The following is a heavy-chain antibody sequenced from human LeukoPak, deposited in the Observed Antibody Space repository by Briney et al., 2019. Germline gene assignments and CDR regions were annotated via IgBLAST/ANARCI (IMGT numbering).Heavy chain of an antibody. Sequence: PSETLSLTCSVSGGSISRSTYYWGWIRQPPGKGLEWIGSIFYSGRTYYNPSLKSRVTMSVDTSKNQFSLRLSSVNAADTAVYYCARDILATSIAAPYYWGQGTLVTVSS. CDR2: IFYSGRT. J-gene: IGHJ4*02. V-gene: IGHV4-39*07. CDR3: ARDILATSIAAPYY. D-gene: IGHD6-13*01. CDR1: GGSISRSTYY.